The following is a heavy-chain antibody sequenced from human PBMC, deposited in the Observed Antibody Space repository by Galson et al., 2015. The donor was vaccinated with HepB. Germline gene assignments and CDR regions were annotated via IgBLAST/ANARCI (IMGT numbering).Heavy chain of an antibody. J-gene: IGHJ6*02. CDR2: MNPDTGNT. Sequence: SVKVSCKASGSTFRYFNINWVRQAAGQGLEWMGWMNPDTGNTGFEQKFQGRVTMIADTSTSTAYMELTSLGSEDTAVYYCARGSLKYFYGMDVWGQGTTVIVSS. CDR1: GSTFRYFN. D-gene: IGHD3-10*01. CDR3: ARGSLKYFYGMDV. V-gene: IGHV1-8*01.